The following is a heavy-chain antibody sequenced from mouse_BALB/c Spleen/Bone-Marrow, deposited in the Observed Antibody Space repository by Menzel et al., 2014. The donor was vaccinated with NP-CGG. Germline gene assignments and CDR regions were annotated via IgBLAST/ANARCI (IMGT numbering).Heavy chain of an antibody. CDR2: ISDGGSYT. CDR1: GFTFSDYY. D-gene: IGHD1-2*01. V-gene: IGHV5-4*02. Sequence: DVHLVESGGGLVKPGGSLKLSCAASGFTFSDYYMYWVRQTPEKRLEWVATISDGGSYTYYPDSVKGRFTISRDNAKNNLYLQMSSLKSEDTAMYYCATHYYGRFDYWGQGTTLTVSS. CDR3: ATHYYGRFDY. J-gene: IGHJ2*01.